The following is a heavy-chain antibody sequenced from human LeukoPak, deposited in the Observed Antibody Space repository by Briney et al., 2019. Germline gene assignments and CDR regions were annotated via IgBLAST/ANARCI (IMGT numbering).Heavy chain of an antibody. CDR1: GYTFTSYA. CDR2: IIPIFGTA. Sequence: SVKVSCKASGYTFTSYAMNWVRQAPGQGLEWMGGIIPIFGTANYAQKFQGRVTITADESTSTAYMELSSLRSEDTAVYYCARETLEGLYYYDSSGYLDYWGQGTLVTVSS. J-gene: IGHJ4*02. CDR3: ARETLEGLYYYDSSGYLDY. D-gene: IGHD3-22*01. V-gene: IGHV1-69*13.